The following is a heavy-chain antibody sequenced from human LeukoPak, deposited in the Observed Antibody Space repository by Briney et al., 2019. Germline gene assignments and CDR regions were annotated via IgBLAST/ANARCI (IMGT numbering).Heavy chain of an antibody. Sequence: SQTLSLTCTVSGVSISSGSYYWPWIRQPAGKGLEWIGRIYTSGSTNHNPSLKSRFTISLDTSKNQFSLKLISVTAADTAVYFCARERTDTSMDYWGQGTLVTVSS. CDR3: ARERTDTSMDY. V-gene: IGHV4-61*02. D-gene: IGHD5-18*01. CDR2: IYTSGST. CDR1: GVSISSGSYY. J-gene: IGHJ4*02.